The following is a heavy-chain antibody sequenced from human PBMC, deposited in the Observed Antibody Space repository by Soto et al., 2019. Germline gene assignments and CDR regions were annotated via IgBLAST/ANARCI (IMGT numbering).Heavy chain of an antibody. CDR1: GFTFSSYD. Sequence: PGGSLRLSCAASGFTFSSYDMHWVRQAPGKGLEWVAVISYDGSNKYYADSVKGRFTISRDNSKNTLYLQMNSLRAEDTAVYYCARGPSSLTRFDYWGQGTLVTRLL. D-gene: IGHD2-2*01. J-gene: IGHJ4*02. CDR2: ISYDGSNK. CDR3: ARGPSSLTRFDY. V-gene: IGHV3-30-3*01.